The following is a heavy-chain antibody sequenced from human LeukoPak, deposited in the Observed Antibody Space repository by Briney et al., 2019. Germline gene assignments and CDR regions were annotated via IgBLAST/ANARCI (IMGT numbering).Heavy chain of an antibody. CDR2: IRNDGNKK. CDR3: VKVDT. J-gene: IGHJ4*02. D-gene: IGHD5-18*01. Sequence: GGSLRLSCVASGFTFSTSGIHWVRQSPGKGLDWVAFIRNDGNKKNYAESVKGRSTISRDNSKNTLYLQMDSLSAEDTAVYYCVKVDTWCQGTRVIVSS. V-gene: IGHV3-30*02. CDR1: GFTFSTSG.